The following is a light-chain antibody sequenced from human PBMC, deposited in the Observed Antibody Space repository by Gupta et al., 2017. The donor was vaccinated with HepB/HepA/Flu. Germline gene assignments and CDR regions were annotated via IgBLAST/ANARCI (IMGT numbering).Light chain of an antibody. CDR1: ESIGTN. V-gene: IGKV3-15*01. CDR2: DAF. CDR3: QQYKRPLT. J-gene: IGKJ4*01. Sequence: IVVTQSPAPLSVSPRTRVTLSCRAIESIGTNLAGYEPKPGQSPRILVYDAFTTASGVPARFRGSGSEIEFTLTSSGRQSEDFAFYYCQQYKRPLTFGGGTKVEIK.